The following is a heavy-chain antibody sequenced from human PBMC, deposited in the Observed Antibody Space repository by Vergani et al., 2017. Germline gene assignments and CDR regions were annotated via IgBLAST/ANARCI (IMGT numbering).Heavy chain of an antibody. CDR2: ISPGASTV. J-gene: IGHJ6*02. D-gene: IGHD6-13*01. CDR1: GFKFSDHY. CDR3: AKKPGIATTRHDWAMDV. Sequence: LEESGGGSVKPGGSLRLSCAASGFKFSDHYMSWIRQAPGKGLEWVSHISPGASTVSYTDSVTGRFTVSRDNDNNSLTLDMTTLRVEDTAVYYCAKKPGIATTRHDWAMDVWGQGTTVTVSS. V-gene: IGHV3-11*01.